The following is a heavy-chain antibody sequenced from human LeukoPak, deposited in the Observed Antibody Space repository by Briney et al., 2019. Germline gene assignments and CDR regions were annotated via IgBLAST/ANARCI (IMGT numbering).Heavy chain of an antibody. D-gene: IGHD3-9*01. CDR2: IYQGEST. CDR1: SGSISSGGYY. J-gene: IGHJ4*02. V-gene: IGHV4-30-2*01. CDR3: ARDYDILTGSYY. Sequence: SETLSLTCTVSSGSISSGGYYWGWIRQPPGKGLEWIGYIYQGESTYYNPSLKSRVTISVDRSKNQFSLKLTSVTAADTAVYYCARDYDILTGSYYWGQGTLVTVSS.